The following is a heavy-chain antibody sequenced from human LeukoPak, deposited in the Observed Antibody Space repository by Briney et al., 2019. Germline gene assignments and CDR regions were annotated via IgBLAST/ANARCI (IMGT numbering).Heavy chain of an antibody. CDR2: IHYSGRT. Sequence: SETLSLTCTVSGVPFSVSYWRWLRQPPGKGLEWMGYIHYSGRTDYNPSLKSRVTISADTTKNQFSLNLSSVTAADTAEYYCARVGSAYSSGYNDYWGQGTLVTVSS. CDR1: GVPFSVSY. CDR3: ARVGSAYSSGYNDY. J-gene: IGHJ4*02. V-gene: IGHV4-59*01. D-gene: IGHD5-18*01.